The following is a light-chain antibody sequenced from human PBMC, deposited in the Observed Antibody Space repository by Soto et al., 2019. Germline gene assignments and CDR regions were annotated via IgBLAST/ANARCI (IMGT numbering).Light chain of an antibody. CDR2: DAS. J-gene: IGKJ5*01. CDR1: QIVSSY. Sequence: EIVLTQSPATLSLSPGERATLSCRASQIVSSYLAWYQQKPGQAPRLLIYDASSLESGVPSRFSGRGSGTDFTLTISRLEPEDFAVYYCQQYGSSPPSSTFGQGTRLEI. V-gene: IGKV3-20*01. CDR3: QQYGSSPPSST.